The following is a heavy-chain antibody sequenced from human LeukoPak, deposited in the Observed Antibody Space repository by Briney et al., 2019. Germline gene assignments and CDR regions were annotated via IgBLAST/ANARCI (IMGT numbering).Heavy chain of an antibody. CDR2: IKQDGSEK. J-gene: IGHJ4*02. CDR3: AIHQSTLVRRTRPHPRFAY. D-gene: IGHD3-10*01. V-gene: IGHV3-7*01. CDR1: GFTFSSYW. Sequence: PGGSLRLSCAASGFTFSSYWMSWVRQAPGKGLEWVANIKQDGSEKYYVDSVKGRFTISRDNAKNSLYLQMSSLRPEDTAVYYCAIHQSTLVRRTRPHPRFAYWGQGTLVTVSS.